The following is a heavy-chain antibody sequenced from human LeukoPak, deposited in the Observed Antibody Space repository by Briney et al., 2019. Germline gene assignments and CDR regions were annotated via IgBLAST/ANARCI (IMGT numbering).Heavy chain of an antibody. CDR3: ARWNVVVPAAPGDAFDI. V-gene: IGHV3-30*03. J-gene: IGHJ3*02. D-gene: IGHD2-2*01. CDR1: GFTFSSYG. CDR2: ISYDGSNK. Sequence: GGSLRLSCAASGFTFSSYGMHWVRQAPGKGLEWVAVISYDGSNKYYADSVKGRFTISRDNSKNTLYLQMNSLRAEDTAVYYCARWNVVVPAAPGDAFDIWGQGTMVTVSS.